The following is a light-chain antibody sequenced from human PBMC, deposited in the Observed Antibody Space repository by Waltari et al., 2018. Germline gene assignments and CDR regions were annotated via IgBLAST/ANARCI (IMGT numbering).Light chain of an antibody. CDR1: QSISSY. CDR2: AAA. Sequence: DIQMTQSPSPLSASVGDRITLTCRASQSISSYLNWYQHKPGKAPKLLIYAAASLHSGVPSRFSGSGSGTDFTLTLSSLQPEDFATYYCQQSYSTPRTFGQGTKVEIK. CDR3: QQSYSTPRT. V-gene: IGKV1-39*01. J-gene: IGKJ1*01.